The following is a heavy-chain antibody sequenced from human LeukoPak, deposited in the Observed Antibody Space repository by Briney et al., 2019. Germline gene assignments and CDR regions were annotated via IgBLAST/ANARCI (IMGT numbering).Heavy chain of an antibody. CDR2: IYYSGST. CDR3: VAGSGSHDY. D-gene: IGHD3-10*01. Sequence: AETLSLTCTVSGCSISSSSYYWGCLRQPPGKELEWIGSIYYSGSTYYNPSLKSRVTISVDTSKNQFSLKLSSVTAADTAVYYCVAGSGSHDYWGQGTLVTVSS. V-gene: IGHV4-39*01. CDR1: GCSISSSSYY. J-gene: IGHJ4*02.